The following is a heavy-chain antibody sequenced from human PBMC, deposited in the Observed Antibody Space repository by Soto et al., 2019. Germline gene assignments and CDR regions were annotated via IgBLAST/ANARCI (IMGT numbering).Heavy chain of an antibody. CDR2: VSLTGDRT. J-gene: IGHJ4*02. V-gene: IGHV3-23*01. Sequence: EVQLLESGGGLVQPGGSLRLSCVASRFSFSSYEMSWVRQAAGKGLEWVSRVSLTGDRTNYAGSVKGRFTVSKDNFKNTLYGEMDSLSPEDTAIYYCARGGGYCTPTSCAIDSWGRGTPVTVSS. CDR1: RFSFSSYE. D-gene: IGHD2-8*01. CDR3: ARGGGYCTPTSCAIDS.